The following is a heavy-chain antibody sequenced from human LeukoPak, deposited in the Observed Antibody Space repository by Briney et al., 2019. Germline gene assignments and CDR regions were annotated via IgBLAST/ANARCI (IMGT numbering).Heavy chain of an antibody. CDR1: GFTFSSYA. CDR2: ISGSGGST. Sequence: GGSLRLSCAASGFTFSSYAMSWVRQAPGKGLEWVSAISGSGGSTYYADSVKGRFTISRDNSKNTLYLQMNSLRAEDTAVYYCAKDESGKVDTAMVGTDYWGQGTLVTVSS. J-gene: IGHJ4*02. CDR3: AKDESGKVDTAMVGTDY. V-gene: IGHV3-23*01. D-gene: IGHD5-18*01.